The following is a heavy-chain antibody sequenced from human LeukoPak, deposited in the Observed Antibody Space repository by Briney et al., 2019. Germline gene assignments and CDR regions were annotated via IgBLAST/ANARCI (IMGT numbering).Heavy chain of an antibody. J-gene: IGHJ4*02. D-gene: IGHD6-13*01. V-gene: IGHV3-30*02. CDR3: AKDLAAAAGTNLGY. Sequence: GRFTVSRDDSKNTLYLQMNSLRAEDTAVYYCAKDLAAAAGTNLGYWGQGTLVTVSS.